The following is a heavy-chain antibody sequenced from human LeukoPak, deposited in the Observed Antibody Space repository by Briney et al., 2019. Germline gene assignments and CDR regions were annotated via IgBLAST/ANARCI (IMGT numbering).Heavy chain of an antibody. CDR3: AKVSAWAMVGATYFDY. V-gene: IGHV3-74*01. Sequence: GGSLRLSCAASGFTFNGHWMHWVRQAPGKGLVWVSRMRNAGGDTAYTDSVKGRFTISRDNAKNTLYLQMNSLRAEDTAVYYCAKVSAWAMVGATYFDYWGQGTLVTVSS. D-gene: IGHD1-26*01. CDR1: GFTFNGHW. CDR2: MRNAGGDT. J-gene: IGHJ4*02.